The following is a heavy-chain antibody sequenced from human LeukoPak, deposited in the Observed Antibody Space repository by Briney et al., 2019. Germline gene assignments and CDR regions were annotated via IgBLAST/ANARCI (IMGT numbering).Heavy chain of an antibody. CDR2: INSVGSGT. J-gene: IGHJ4*02. Sequence: GGSLRLSCAASGFTFSQDWMHWVRQAPGKGLVWCSRINSVGSGTNYPDSVKGRFTISRDNAKNTLYLQMNSLRAEDTAVYFCARSSDLSSGFAYWGQGTLVTVSS. CDR1: GFTFSQDW. CDR3: ARSSDLSSGFAY. D-gene: IGHD6-19*01. V-gene: IGHV3-74*01.